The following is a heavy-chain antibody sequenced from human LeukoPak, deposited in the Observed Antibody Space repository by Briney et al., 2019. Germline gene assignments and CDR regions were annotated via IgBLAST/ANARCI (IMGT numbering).Heavy chain of an antibody. D-gene: IGHD2-2*03. Sequence: SQTLSLTFAISGDSVSSDSAAWSWIRQSPSRGLEWLGRTYYRSQWYHDFAVSVKSLVIIQPDTSKNQFSLQLNSMTPEDTAVYYCARWIHSLGYFDLWGRGTLVTVSS. J-gene: IGHJ2*01. CDR1: GDSVSSDSAA. CDR2: TYYRSQWYH. V-gene: IGHV6-1*01. CDR3: ARWIHSLGYFDL.